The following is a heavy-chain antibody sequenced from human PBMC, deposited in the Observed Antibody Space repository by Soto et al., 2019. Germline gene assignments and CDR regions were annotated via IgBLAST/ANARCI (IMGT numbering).Heavy chain of an antibody. CDR3: ARAKALGGGYSYGCFDY. Sequence: PSETLSLTCAVYGGSFSGYYWSWIRQPPGKGLEWIGEINHSGSTNYNPSLKSRVTISVDTSKNQFSLKLSSVTAADTAVYYCARAKALGGGYSYGCFDYWGQGTLVTVSS. J-gene: IGHJ4*02. CDR2: INHSGST. D-gene: IGHD5-18*01. CDR1: GGSFSGYY. V-gene: IGHV4-34*01.